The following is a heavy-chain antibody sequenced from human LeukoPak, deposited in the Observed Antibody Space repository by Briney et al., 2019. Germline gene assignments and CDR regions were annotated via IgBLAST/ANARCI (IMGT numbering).Heavy chain of an antibody. CDR1: GGSISSGGYS. CDR2: IYHSGST. CDR3: ARGLFGELNWFDP. J-gene: IGHJ5*02. V-gene: IGHV4-30-2*01. D-gene: IGHD3-10*01. Sequence: SETLSLTCAVSGGSISSGGYSWSWIRQPPGKGLEWIGYIYHSGSTYYNPSLKSRVTISVDRSKNQFSLKLSSVTAADTAVYYCARGLFGELNWFDPWGQGILVTVSS.